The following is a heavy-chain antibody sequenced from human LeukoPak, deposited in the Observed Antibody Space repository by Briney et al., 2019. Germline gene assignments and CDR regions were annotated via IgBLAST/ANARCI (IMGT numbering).Heavy chain of an antibody. V-gene: IGHV4-4*07. D-gene: IGHD2-2*02. Sequence: SETLSLTCTVSGGSISSYYWSWIRQPAGKGLEWIGRIYTSGSTNYNPSLKSRVTISVDTSKNQFSLKLSSVTAADTAVYYCARDGYCSSTSCYTNYWGQGTLVTVSS. CDR3: ARDGYCSSTSCYTNY. J-gene: IGHJ4*02. CDR1: GGSISSYY. CDR2: IYTSGST.